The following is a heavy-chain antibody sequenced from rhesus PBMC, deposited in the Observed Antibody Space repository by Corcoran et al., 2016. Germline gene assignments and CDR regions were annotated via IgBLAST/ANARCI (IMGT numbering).Heavy chain of an antibody. V-gene: IGHV4-160*01. CDR3: ARGTDLDY. J-gene: IGHJ4*01. CDR2: IFGGTGPP. CDR1: GASINNNY. Sequence: QVLLQESGPGLVKAAETLSLTCAVSGASINNNYWNWIRPSPGRGLEWVGYIFGGTGPPHSNPSLKSLVTISTDPSKSQFSRALGSVTAADTAIYYCARGTDLDYWGQGVLVTVSS. D-gene: IGHD1-20*01.